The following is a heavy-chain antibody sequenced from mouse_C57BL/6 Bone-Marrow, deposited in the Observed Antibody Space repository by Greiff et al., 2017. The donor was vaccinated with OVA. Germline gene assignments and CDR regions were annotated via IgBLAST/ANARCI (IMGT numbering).Heavy chain of an antibody. V-gene: IGHV1-53*01. CDR3: ARWGPFYYDYDAFAY. CDR1: GYTFTSYW. Sequence: QVQLKESGTELVKPGASVKLSCKASGYTFTSYWMHWVKQRPGQGLEWIGNINPSNGGTNYNEKFKSKATLTVDKSSSTAYMQLSSLTSEDSAVYYCARWGPFYYDYDAFAYWGQGTLVTVSA. D-gene: IGHD2-4*01. J-gene: IGHJ3*01. CDR2: INPSNGGT.